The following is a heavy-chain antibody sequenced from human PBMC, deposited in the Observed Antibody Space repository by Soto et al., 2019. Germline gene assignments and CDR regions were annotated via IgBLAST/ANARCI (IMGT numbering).Heavy chain of an antibody. CDR1: GGSISSGGYY. J-gene: IGHJ4*02. Sequence: QVQLQESGPGLVKPSQTLSLTCTVSGGSISSGGYYWSWIRQHPGKGLEWIGYISYSGSTYYNPSLESRVTISVDSSKNQFSLKLSSVTAADTAVYCCARDALSRDSIWGQGTLVTVSS. CDR2: ISYSGST. CDR3: ARDALSRDSI. V-gene: IGHV4-31*03. D-gene: IGHD3-22*01.